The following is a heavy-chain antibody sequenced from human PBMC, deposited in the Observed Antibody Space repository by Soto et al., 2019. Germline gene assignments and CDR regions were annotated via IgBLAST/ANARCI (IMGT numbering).Heavy chain of an antibody. Sequence: SETLSLTCTVSGGSISSYYWSWIRQPPGKGLEWIGYIYYSGSTNYNPSLKSRVTISVDTSKNQFSLKLSSVTAADTAVYYCARLRRVGSSSLQVYYYYYMDVWGKGTTVTVSS. CDR1: GGSISSYY. CDR3: ARLRRVGSSSLQVYYYYYMDV. D-gene: IGHD6-6*01. V-gene: IGHV4-59*08. J-gene: IGHJ6*03. CDR2: IYYSGST.